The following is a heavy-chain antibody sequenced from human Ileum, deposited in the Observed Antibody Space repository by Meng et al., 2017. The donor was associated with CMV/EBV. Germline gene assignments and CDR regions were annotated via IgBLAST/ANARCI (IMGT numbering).Heavy chain of an antibody. D-gene: IGHD6-19*01. Sequence: GGSLRLSCAASGFTPSGYGMHWVRQAPGKGLEWLAFIRSDGSKEDYADSVKGRFAISRDNSRNTLYLQMNSLRPEDTAVYYCAKCIAVTGRAYDHWGQGTQVTVSS. CDR2: IRSDGSKE. CDR3: AKCIAVTGRAYDH. V-gene: IGHV3-30*02. CDR1: GFTPSGYG. J-gene: IGHJ4*02.